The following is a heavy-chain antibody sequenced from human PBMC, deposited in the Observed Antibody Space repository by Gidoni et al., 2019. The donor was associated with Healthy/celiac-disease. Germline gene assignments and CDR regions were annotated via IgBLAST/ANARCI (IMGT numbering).Heavy chain of an antibody. J-gene: IGHJ6*02. CDR2: IYYSGST. CDR1: GGSVSSGSYY. D-gene: IGHD4-17*01. CDR3: ARDRTVTTPFGQYYYYYYGMDV. V-gene: IGHV4-61*01. Sequence: QVQLQESGPGLVKPSETLSLTCTVSGGSVSSGSYYWSWIRQPPGKGLEWIGYIYYSGSTNYNPSLKSRVTISVDTSKNQFSLKLSSVTAADTAVYYCARDRTVTTPFGQYYYYYYGMDVWGQGTTVTVSS.